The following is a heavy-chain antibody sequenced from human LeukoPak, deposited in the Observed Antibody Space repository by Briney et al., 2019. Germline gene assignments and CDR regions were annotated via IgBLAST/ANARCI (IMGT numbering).Heavy chain of an antibody. Sequence: ASVTVSCTVSGYTLTELSMHWVRQAPGQGLEWMGIIYTGGGSTSYAQKFQGRVTMTRDMSTSTVYTELSSLRSEDTAIYYCARDNDFDYWGQGTLVTVSS. D-gene: IGHD2-8*01. CDR3: ARDNDFDY. J-gene: IGHJ4*02. CDR1: GYTLTELS. V-gene: IGHV1-46*01. CDR2: IYTGGGST.